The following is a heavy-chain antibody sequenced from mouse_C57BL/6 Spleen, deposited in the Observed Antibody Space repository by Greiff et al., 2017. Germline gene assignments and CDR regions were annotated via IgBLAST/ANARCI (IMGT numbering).Heavy chain of an antibody. CDR2: IYPSDSET. J-gene: IGHJ3*01. CDR3: ARGRNYGLAY. Sequence: QVQLQQPGAELVRPGSSVKLSCKASGYTFTSYWMDWVKQRPGQGLEWIGNIYPSDSETHYNQKFKEKATLTVDKSSSTAYMQLSSLTSEDSAVYYCARGRNYGLAYWGQGTLVTVSA. D-gene: IGHD1-1*01. V-gene: IGHV1-61*01. CDR1: GYTFTSYW.